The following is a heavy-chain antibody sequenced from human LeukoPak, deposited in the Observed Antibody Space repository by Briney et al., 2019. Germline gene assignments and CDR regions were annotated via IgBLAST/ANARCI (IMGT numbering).Heavy chain of an antibody. CDR3: VRDYHYYIDV. CDR1: GFTFSSYL. V-gene: IGHV3-74*01. J-gene: IGHJ6*03. Sequence: GGSVRLSCVASGFTFSSYLMHWVRQTPGKGLVSVSYIYNDGSSTSYADSVKGRFTISRDNAKNTLYLKMNSLRAGDTAIYYCVRDYHYYIDVWGKGTTVIVSS. CDR2: IYNDGSST.